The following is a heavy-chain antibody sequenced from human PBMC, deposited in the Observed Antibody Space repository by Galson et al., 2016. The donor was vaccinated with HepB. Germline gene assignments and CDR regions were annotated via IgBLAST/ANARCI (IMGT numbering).Heavy chain of an antibody. CDR1: GDSVSSNSGS. D-gene: IGHD6-19*01. CDR2: TYYRSKWYD. J-gene: IGHJ4*02. CDR3: VRGVFGVAVALFDS. V-gene: IGHV6-1*01. Sequence: CAISGDSVSSNSGSWNWIRQSPSRGLEWLGRTYYRSKWYDDYAVAVKSRMTINPDTSKNQFSLQLNSVTPEDTAVYYCVRGVFGVAVALFDSWGQGTLVTVSS.